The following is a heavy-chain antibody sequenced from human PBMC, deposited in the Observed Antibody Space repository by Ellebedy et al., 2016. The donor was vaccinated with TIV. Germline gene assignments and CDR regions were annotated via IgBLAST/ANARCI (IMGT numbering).Heavy chain of an antibody. CDR2: ISDSGST. V-gene: IGHV4-34*01. J-gene: IGHJ4*02. Sequence: MPSETLSLTCAVNGGSFSAFYWSWIRQPPGKGLEWIGEISDSGSTEYNPSLKSRVTISVDTSKKHSSLNLTSVTAADSAVYYCARWLKPLYYFDYWGQGTLVTVSS. CDR1: GGSFSAFY. CDR3: ARWLKPLYYFDY. D-gene: IGHD3-22*01.